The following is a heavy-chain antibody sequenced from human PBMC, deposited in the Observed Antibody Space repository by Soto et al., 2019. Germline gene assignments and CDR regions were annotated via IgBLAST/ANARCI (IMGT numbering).Heavy chain of an antibody. CDR1: GGSISSGGYY. D-gene: IGHD5-18*01. Sequence: PSETLSLTCTVSGGSISSGGYYWSWIRQHPGKGLEWIGYIYYSGSTSYNPSLRSRVTISVDSSKTQFSLKLSSVTAADTAVYYCARAHSSGYVFLGYWGQGTLVTVS. CDR2: IYYSGST. J-gene: IGHJ4*02. V-gene: IGHV4-61*08. CDR3: ARAHSSGYVFLGY.